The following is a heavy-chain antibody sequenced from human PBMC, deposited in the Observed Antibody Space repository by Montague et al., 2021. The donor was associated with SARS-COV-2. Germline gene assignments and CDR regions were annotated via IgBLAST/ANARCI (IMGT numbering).Heavy chain of an antibody. CDR3: ARYEGYYDILTGYSTPYYYYGMDV. D-gene: IGHD3-9*01. J-gene: IGHJ6*02. CDR1: GGSISSGGYY. CDR2: IYYSGST. V-gene: IGHV4-31*03. Sequence: TLSLTCTVSGGSISSGGYYWSWIRQHPGKGLEWIGYIYYSGSTYYNPSLKSRVTISVDTSKNQFSLKLSSVTAVDTAVYYCARYEGYYDILTGYSTPYYYYGMDVWGQGTTVTVSS.